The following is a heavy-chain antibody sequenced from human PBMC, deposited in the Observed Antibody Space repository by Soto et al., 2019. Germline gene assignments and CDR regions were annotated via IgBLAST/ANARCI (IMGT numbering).Heavy chain of an antibody. J-gene: IGHJ4*02. CDR1: GFTFSDYG. D-gene: IGHD1-26*01. CDR3: ARVSTTWEDDY. Sequence: EVQLVESGGGLVQPGGSLRLSCAASGFTFSDYGVNWVRQVPGKGLEWISYISSGSDTIYYADSVKGRFTISRDNAKKSLFLQMTSLRDEDTAVYYCARVSTTWEDDYWGQGTLVTVSS. V-gene: IGHV3-48*02. CDR2: ISSGSDTI.